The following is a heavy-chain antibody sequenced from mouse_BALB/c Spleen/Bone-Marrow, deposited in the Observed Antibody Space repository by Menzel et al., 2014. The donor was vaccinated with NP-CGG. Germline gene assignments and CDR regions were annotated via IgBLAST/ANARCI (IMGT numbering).Heavy chain of an antibody. J-gene: IGHJ1*01. CDR1: GLTFSTYA. D-gene: IGHD1-1*01. Sequence: EVKLQESGGGLVKPGGSLKLSCAASGLTFSTYAMSWVRQTPEKRLEWVASIYSGGTTYYPDSVKGRFTISRDNARNILYLQMNSLRSEDTAMYYCARRYYGYWYFDVWGAGTTVTVSS. V-gene: IGHV5-6-5*01. CDR3: ARRYYGYWYFDV. CDR2: IYSGGTT.